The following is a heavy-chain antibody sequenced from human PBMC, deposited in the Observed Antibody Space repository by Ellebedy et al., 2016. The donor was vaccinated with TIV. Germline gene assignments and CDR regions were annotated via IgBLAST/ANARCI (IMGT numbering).Heavy chain of an antibody. CDR3: AKDRGSYDEGWFDP. CDR2: ISGSDGST. V-gene: IGHV3-23*01. J-gene: IGHJ5*02. Sequence: GESLKISCAASGFTFSSYAMSWVRQAPGKGLEWVSSISGSDGSTYHADSVKGRFSISRDNSKLYLQMNSLRAEDTAVYYCAKDRGSYDEGWFDPWGQGTLVTVSS. D-gene: IGHD1-26*01. CDR1: GFTFSSYA.